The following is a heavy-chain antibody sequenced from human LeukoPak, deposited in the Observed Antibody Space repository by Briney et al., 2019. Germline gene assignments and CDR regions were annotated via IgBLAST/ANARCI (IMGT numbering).Heavy chain of an antibody. Sequence: PGGSLRLSCEASGFSFSESYMSWIRQAPGKGLQWVAYISGSGSSIYYADSVRGRFTVSRDNARNPLYLHMNSLKADDTAVYYCARGKRRFDYWGQGTLVTVSS. V-gene: IGHV3-11*01. J-gene: IGHJ4*02. CDR2: ISGSGSSI. CDR1: GFSFSESY. CDR3: ARGKRRFDY.